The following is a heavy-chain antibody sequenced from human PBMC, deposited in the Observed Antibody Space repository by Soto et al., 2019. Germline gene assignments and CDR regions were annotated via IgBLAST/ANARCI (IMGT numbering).Heavy chain of an antibody. V-gene: IGHV4-61*01. D-gene: IGHD3-3*01. Sequence: SETLSLTCTVSGGSISSSSYYWSWIRQPPGKGLEWIGYIYYSGSTNYNPSLKSRVTISVDTSKNQFSLKLSSVTTADTAVYYCARGPPITIFGVKVPGPHYYYYLDVWGKGTTVTVSS. CDR1: GGSISSSSYY. CDR3: ARGPPITIFGVKVPGPHYYYYLDV. CDR2: IYYSGST. J-gene: IGHJ6*03.